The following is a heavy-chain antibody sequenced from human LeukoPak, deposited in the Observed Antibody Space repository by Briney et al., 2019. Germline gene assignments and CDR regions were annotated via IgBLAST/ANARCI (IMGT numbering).Heavy chain of an antibody. CDR1: GGSISGGGYY. D-gene: IGHD3-3*01. V-gene: IGHV4-31*03. CDR2: IYYSGST. Sequence: SQTLSLTCTVSGGSISGGGYYWSWIRQHPGKGLEWIGYIYYSGSTYYNPSLKSRVTISVDTSKNQFSLKLSSVTAADTAVYYCASGNDFWSGYSVDCWGQGTLVTVSS. CDR3: ASGNDFWSGYSVDC. J-gene: IGHJ4*02.